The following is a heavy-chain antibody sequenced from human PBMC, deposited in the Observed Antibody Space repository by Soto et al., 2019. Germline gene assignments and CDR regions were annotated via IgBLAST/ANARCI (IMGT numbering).Heavy chain of an antibody. CDR1: GFTFSSCA. J-gene: IGHJ4*02. D-gene: IGHD2-8*02. Sequence: QVQLVESGGGVVQPGRSLRLSCVASGFTFSSCAMHWVRQVPGKGLEWLAVVKHDGTLYPYADSVKGRFSISRDNYRKTLYLQLNGLRPGDTAVYYCVKDRSDTWSFDHWGQGTLVTVSS. V-gene: IGHV3-30*18. CDR3: VKDRSDTWSFDH. CDR2: VKHDGTLY.